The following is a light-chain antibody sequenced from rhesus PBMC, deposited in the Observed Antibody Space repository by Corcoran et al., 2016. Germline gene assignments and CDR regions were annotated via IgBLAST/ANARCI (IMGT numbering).Light chain of an antibody. V-gene: IGKV1-18*01. CDR3: QTDYDTPPT. Sequence: DIQMTQSPSSLSASVGDKVTITCRASQGISSWLAWYQQKPVKAPKLLIYAASRLQSGVPSRFSGSGSGTYYTLTISSRPPEGFATYYCQTDYDTPPTFGQGTKVESK. CDR2: AAS. J-gene: IGKJ1*01. CDR1: QGISSW.